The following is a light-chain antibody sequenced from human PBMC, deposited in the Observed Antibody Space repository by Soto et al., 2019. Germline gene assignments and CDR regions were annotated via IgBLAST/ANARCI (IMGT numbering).Light chain of an antibody. J-gene: IGKJ1*01. CDR1: QSLLHSNGYNY. V-gene: IGKV2-28*01. CDR3: RQALQTRT. CDR2: LGS. Sequence: DIVMTQSPLSLPVTPGEPASISCGSSQSLLHSNGYNYLDWYLQKPGQSPQLLIYLGSNRASGVPDRFSGSGSGTDFTLKISRVEAEDVGVYYCRQALQTRTFGQGTKVDIK.